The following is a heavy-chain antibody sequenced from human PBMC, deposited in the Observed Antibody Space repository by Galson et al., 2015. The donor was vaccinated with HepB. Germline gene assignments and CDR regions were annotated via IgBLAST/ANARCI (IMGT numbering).Heavy chain of an antibody. Sequence: SVKVSCKVSGYSVIELSMHWVRQAPGKGLEWMGGFDPEDGETIYAQKFEDRVTMTEDTSTDTAYMELSSLTSEDTAVYYCATRDLREVAEFSEFYYGMDVWGQGTAVTVSS. CDR3: ATRDLREVAEFSEFYYGMDV. CDR1: GYSVIELS. V-gene: IGHV1-24*01. D-gene: IGHD6-19*01. CDR2: FDPEDGET. J-gene: IGHJ6*02.